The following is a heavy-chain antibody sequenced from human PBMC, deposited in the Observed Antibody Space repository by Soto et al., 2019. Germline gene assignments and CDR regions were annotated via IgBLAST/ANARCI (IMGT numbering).Heavy chain of an antibody. CDR3: ARESRITIFGVVTPLDAFDI. CDR2: INPNSGGT. CDR1: GYTFTGYY. D-gene: IGHD3-3*01. V-gene: IGHV1-2*04. Sequence: QVQLVQSGAEVKKPGASVKVSCKASGYTFTGYYMHWVRQAPGQGLEWMGWINPNSGGTNYAQKLQGWVTMTRDTSISTAYMELSRLRSDDTAVYYCARESRITIFGVVTPLDAFDIWGQGTMVTVSS. J-gene: IGHJ3*02.